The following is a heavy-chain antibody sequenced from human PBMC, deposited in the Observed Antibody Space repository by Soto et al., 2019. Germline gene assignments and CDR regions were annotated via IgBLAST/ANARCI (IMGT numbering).Heavy chain of an antibody. J-gene: IGHJ3*02. D-gene: IGHD2-8*02. V-gene: IGHV4-30-4*01. CDR2: LSYTGSP. CDR3: ARELEGGVFDI. Sequence: QVHLQESGPQLVKPSQPLSLTCTVSGGPVRDAFSYWTWIRQPLGKGPEWMGYLSYTGSPYDNPSLRNRSTISVDESSILVSPRLSSVTAADTAVYYCARELEGGVFDIWRRGTLVTVSS. CDR1: GGPVRDAFSY.